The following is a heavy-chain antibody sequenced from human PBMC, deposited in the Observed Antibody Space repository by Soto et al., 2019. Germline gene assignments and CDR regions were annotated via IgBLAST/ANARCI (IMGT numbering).Heavy chain of an antibody. V-gene: IGHV1-69*13. CDR1: GGTFSSYA. J-gene: IGHJ5*02. CDR2: IIPIFGTA. CDR3: ARDHRGDPRVKNWFDP. D-gene: IGHD3-16*01. Sequence: RASVKVSCKASGGTFSSYAISWVRQAPGQGLEWMGGIIPIFGTANYAQKFQGRVTITADESTSTAYMELSSLRSEDTAVYYCARDHRGDPRVKNWFDPWGQGTLVTVSS.